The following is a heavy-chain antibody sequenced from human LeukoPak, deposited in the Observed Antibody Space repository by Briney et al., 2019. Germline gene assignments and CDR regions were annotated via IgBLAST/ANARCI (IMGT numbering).Heavy chain of an antibody. J-gene: IGHJ4*02. V-gene: IGHV1-8*01. CDR2: MNPNSGNT. CDR3: ARDVDPPPTVYFDY. D-gene: IGHD4-11*01. CDR1: GYTFTSYD. Sequence: ASVKVSCKASGYTFTSYDINWVRQATGQGLEWMGWMNPNSGNTGYAQKFQGRVTMTRNTSISTAYMELSSLRSEDTAVYYCARDVDPPPTVYFDYWGQGTLVTVSS.